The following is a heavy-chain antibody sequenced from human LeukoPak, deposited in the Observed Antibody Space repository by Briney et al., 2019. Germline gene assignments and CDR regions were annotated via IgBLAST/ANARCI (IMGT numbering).Heavy chain of an antibody. V-gene: IGHV4-59*08. CDR1: GASISDYY. D-gene: IGHD5-24*01. J-gene: IGHJ4*02. Sequence: PSETLSLTCTVSGASISDYYWSWIRQPPGKGLEWIGFFSNSGSTNYNPSLKSRVTISVDTSKNQFSLKLSSVTAADTAVYYCARGARAGYNLEPFDYWGQGTLVTVSS. CDR3: ARGARAGYNLEPFDY. CDR2: FSNSGST.